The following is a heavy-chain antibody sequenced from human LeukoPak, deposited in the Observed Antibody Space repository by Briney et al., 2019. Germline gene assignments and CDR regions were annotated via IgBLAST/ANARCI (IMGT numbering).Heavy chain of an antibody. CDR3: VREGYSSGHCGAFDI. J-gene: IGHJ3*02. CDR1: GFTFSSYE. CDR2: ISVDGRST. D-gene: IGHD3-22*01. Sequence: GGSLRLSYAASGFTFSSYEMNWVRQAPGKGLEYVAGISVDGRSTHFGNSVKDRFTISRENSKNIVYPQMGSLTTDDMAVYYCVREGYSSGHCGAFDIWGQGTLVTVSP. V-gene: IGHV3-64*01.